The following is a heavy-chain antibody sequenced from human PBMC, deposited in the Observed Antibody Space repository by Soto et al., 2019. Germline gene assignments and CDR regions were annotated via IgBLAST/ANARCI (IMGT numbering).Heavy chain of an antibody. V-gene: IGHV4-59*11. CDR3: ARWGDTARFRLPAFDI. CDR1: GVSITDHY. CDR2: IYYTGGS. J-gene: IGHJ3*02. Sequence: SETLSLTCTVSGVSITDHYWNWIRQTPEKGLEWIGFIYYTGGSSFASSLKSRLSMSVDTSKNQFSLRLNFVTAADTAIYYCARWGDTARFRLPAFDIWGRGTMVTVSS. D-gene: IGHD2-21*02.